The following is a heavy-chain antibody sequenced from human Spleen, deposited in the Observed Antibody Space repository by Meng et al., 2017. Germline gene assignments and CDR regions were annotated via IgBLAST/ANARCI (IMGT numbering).Heavy chain of an antibody. V-gene: IGHV2-5*02. CDR3: AHRLKDTAMVFDY. CDR2: IYWDDDK. Sequence: QISLEEPGPTLLKPTQTLTLTCTVSGLSLSTSGEGVGWFRQPPGEALECLALIYWDDDKRYSPSLRNRLTITKDTSKNQVFLTMTNMDPVDTATYYCAHRLKDTAMVFDYWGQGILVTVSS. CDR1: GLSLSTSGEG. J-gene: IGHJ4*02. D-gene: IGHD5-18*01.